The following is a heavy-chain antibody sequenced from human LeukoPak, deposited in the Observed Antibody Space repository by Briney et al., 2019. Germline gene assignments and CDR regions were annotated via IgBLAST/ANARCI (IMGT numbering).Heavy chain of an antibody. CDR1: GGSISSSSYY. V-gene: IGHV4-39*07. CDR3: ARVSRYYDSSGYYSRLDY. Sequence: SETLSLTCTVSGGSISSSSYYWGWIRQPPGKGLEWIGSIYYSGSTYYNPSLKSRVTISVDTSKNQFSLKLSSVTAADTAVYYCARVSRYYDSSGYYSRLDYWGQGTLVTVSS. J-gene: IGHJ4*02. D-gene: IGHD3-22*01. CDR2: IYYSGST.